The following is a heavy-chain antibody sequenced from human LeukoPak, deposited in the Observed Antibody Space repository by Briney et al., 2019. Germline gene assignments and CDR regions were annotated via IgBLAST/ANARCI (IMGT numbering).Heavy chain of an antibody. J-gene: IGHJ4*02. CDR2: TSAHNDDT. CDR3: ARDWDSRNDYFDP. D-gene: IGHD1-1*01. Sequence: ASVKVSCKASGYTFTSYGISWVRQAPGQGLEWMGWTSAHNDDTNYAETLQGRLTMTTDISTSTAYMELTSLRSDDTAVYYCARDWDSRNDYFDPWGQGTLVIISS. V-gene: IGHV1-18*01. CDR1: GYTFTSYG.